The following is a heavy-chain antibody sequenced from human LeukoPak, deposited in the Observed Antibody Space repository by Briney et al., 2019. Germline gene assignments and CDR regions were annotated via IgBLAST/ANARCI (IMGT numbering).Heavy chain of an antibody. CDR3: ARGGLLWFGESADDY. CDR1: GGSFSGYY. V-gene: IGHV4-34*01. D-gene: IGHD3-10*01. CDR2: INHSGST. Sequence: SESLSLTCAVYGGSFSGYYWSWIRQPPGKGLEWIGEINHSGSTNYNPSLKSRVTISVDTSKNQFSLKLSSVTAADTAVYYCARGGLLWFGESADDYWGQGTLVTVSS. J-gene: IGHJ4*02.